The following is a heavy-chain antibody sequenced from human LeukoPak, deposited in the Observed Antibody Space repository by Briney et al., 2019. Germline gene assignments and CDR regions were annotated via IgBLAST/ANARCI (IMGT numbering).Heavy chain of an antibody. J-gene: IGHJ4*02. V-gene: IGHV1-46*01. D-gene: IGHD3-10*01. CDR3: ARGKVVTMVRGVIITYFDY. CDR1: GYSFTMYF. Sequence: VASVTVSFKASGYSFTMYFIHWVRQAPGQGLEWMGIIIPSDGSTSYAQKFQGRVTMTRDTSTSTVYMELSSLRSEDTAVYYCARGKVVTMVRGVIITYFDYWGQGTLVTVSS. CDR2: IIPSDGST.